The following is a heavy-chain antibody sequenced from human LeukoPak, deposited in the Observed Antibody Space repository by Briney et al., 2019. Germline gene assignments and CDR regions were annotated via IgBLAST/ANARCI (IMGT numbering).Heavy chain of an antibody. CDR3: ARSSVVTAMVHLDY. Sequence: ASVKVSCKASGYSFTSYGISWVRQAPGQGLEWVGWISGYNGNTNYAQKFQGRVTITADKSTSTAYMELSSLRSEDTAVYYCARSSVVTAMVHLDYWGQGTLVTVSS. D-gene: IGHD2-21*02. V-gene: IGHV1-18*01. CDR2: ISGYNGNT. J-gene: IGHJ4*02. CDR1: GYSFTSYG.